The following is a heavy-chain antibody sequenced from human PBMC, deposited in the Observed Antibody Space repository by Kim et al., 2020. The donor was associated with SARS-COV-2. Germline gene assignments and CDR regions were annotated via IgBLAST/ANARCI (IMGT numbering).Heavy chain of an antibody. CDR2: IWYDGSNK. CDR3: ARGGRITMVRGGLKEYYFYGMDV. CDR1: GFTFSSYG. J-gene: IGHJ6*02. D-gene: IGHD3-10*01. Sequence: GGSLRLSCAASGFTFSSYGMHWVRQAPGKVLEWVAVIWYDGSNKYYADSVKGRFTISRDNSKNTLYLQMNSLRAEDTAVYYCARGGRITMVRGGLKEYYFYGMDVWGQGTTVTVSS. V-gene: IGHV3-33*01.